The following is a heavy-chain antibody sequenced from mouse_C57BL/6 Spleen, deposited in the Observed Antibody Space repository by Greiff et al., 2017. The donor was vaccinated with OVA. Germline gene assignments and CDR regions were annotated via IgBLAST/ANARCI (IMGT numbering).Heavy chain of an antibody. D-gene: IGHD2-3*01. J-gene: IGHJ2*01. CDR3: SRSGYYSFDY. V-gene: IGHV1-69*01. Sequence: VQLQQSGAELVMPGASVKLSCKASGYTFTSYWMHWVKQRPGPGLEWIGEIDPSDSYTNSNQKFKGKSTLPVDKSSLTAYIQLSSLTSEDSAVYYCSRSGYYSFDYWGQGTTLTVSS. CDR1: GYTFTSYW. CDR2: IDPSDSYT.